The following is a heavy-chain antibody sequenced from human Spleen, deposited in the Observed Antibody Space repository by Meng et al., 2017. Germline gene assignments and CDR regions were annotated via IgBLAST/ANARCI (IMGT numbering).Heavy chain of an antibody. CDR3: ASSLGHYYDSSLLDY. V-gene: IGHV4-59*12. Sequence: SETLSLTCTVSGGSISSYYWSWIRQPPGKGLEWIGYIYYSGSTNYSPSLKSRVTISVDTSKNQFSLKLSSVTAADTAVYYCASSLGHYYDSSLLDYWGQGTLVTVSS. CDR1: GGSISSYY. D-gene: IGHD3-22*01. J-gene: IGHJ4*02. CDR2: IYYSGST.